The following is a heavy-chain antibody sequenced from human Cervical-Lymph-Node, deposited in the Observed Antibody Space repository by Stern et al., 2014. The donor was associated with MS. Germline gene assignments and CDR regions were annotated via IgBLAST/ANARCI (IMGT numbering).Heavy chain of an antibody. D-gene: IGHD5-24*01. CDR2: IKQDGSEK. J-gene: IGHJ4*02. V-gene: IGHV3-7*01. CDR3: AREQDDGYNWXXXXX. Sequence: EVQLVESGGGLVQPGGSLRLSCAASGFTFSSYWMSWVRQAPGKGLEWVANIKQDGSEKYYVESVKGRFTISRDNAKNSLYLQMNSLRAEDTAVYYCAREQDDGYNWXXXXXWGQGTLVTVSS. CDR1: GFTFSSYW.